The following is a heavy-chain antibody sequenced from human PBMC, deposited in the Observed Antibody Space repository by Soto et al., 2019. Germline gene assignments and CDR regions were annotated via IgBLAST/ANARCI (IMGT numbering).Heavy chain of an antibody. V-gene: IGHV1-69*13. CDR2: IIPIFGTA. CDR1: GGTFSSYA. D-gene: IGHD1-26*01. J-gene: IGHJ4*02. CDR3: ARGIVGATIFDY. Sequence: SVKVSCKASGGTFSSYAISWVRQAPGQGLEWMGGIIPIFGTANYAQKFQGRVTITADESTSTAYMELSSLRSEDTAVYYCARGIVGATIFDYWGQGTLVTVSS.